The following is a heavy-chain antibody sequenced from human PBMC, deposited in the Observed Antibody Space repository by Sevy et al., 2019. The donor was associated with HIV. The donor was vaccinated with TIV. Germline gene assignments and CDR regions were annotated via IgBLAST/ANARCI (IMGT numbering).Heavy chain of an antibody. J-gene: IGHJ4*02. Sequence: GGSLRLSCTASGFTFSSYEMNWVRQAPGKGLEWVSNIISSGSSKYYADSVKGRFTISRDKAKNSLFLQMNSLRAEDTAVYYCARGPHHYYDSSAFFDYWGQGTLVTVSS. CDR3: ARGPHHYYDSSAFFDY. CDR1: GFTFSSYE. CDR2: IISSGSSK. D-gene: IGHD3-22*01. V-gene: IGHV3-48*03.